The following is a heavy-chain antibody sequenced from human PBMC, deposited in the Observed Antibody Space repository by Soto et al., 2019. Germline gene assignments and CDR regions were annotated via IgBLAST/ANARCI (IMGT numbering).Heavy chain of an antibody. CDR3: ARHGTVAARRSPAKYYYYGMDV. CDR2: IYPGDSDT. J-gene: IGHJ6*02. Sequence: GESLKISCNCSGYSFTIYCIGLVPQMPGKGLDWMGIIYPGDSDTRYSPSFQGQVTISADKSISTAYLQWSSLKASDTAMYYCARHGTVAARRSPAKYYYYGMDVWGQGTTVTVSS. D-gene: IGHD6-6*01. V-gene: IGHV5-51*01. CDR1: GYSFTIYC.